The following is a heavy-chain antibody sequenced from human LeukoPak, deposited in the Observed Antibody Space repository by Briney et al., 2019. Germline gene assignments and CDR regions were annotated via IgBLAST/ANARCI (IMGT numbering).Heavy chain of an antibody. Sequence: ASVKVSCKVSGYTLTELSMHWVRQAPGKGLEWMGGFDPEDGETIYAQKFQGRVTMTEDTSTDTAYMELSSLRSEDTAVYYCAISPHYYYSLAGSFDIWGQGTMVTVSS. J-gene: IGHJ3*02. CDR2: FDPEDGET. D-gene: IGHD3-22*01. CDR1: GYTLTELS. V-gene: IGHV1-24*01. CDR3: AISPHYYYSLAGSFDI.